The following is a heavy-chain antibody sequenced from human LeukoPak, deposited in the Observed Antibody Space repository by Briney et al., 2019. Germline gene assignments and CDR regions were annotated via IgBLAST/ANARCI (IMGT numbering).Heavy chain of an antibody. CDR2: ISSSSSYI. D-gene: IGHD6-19*01. CDR3: AKDKMYSSGWYEVGYFDL. CDR1: GFTFSSYS. V-gene: IGHV3-21*04. J-gene: IGHJ2*01. Sequence: GGSLRLSCAASGFTFSSYSMNWVRQAPGKGLEWVSSISSSSSYIYYADSVKGRFTISRDNAKNSLYLQMNSLRAEDTALYYCAKDKMYSSGWYEVGYFDLWGRGTLVTVSS.